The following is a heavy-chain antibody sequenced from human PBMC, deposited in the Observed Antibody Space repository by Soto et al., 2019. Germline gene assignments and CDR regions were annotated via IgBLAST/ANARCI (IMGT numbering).Heavy chain of an antibody. Sequence: SETLSLTCTVSGGSISSGGYYWSWIRQHPGKGMEWIGYIYYSGSIYYNPSLKSRVTISVDTSKNQFSLKLSSVTAADTSVYYCARGMTTVTTFDYWGQGTLVTVSS. D-gene: IGHD4-17*01. CDR3: ARGMTTVTTFDY. CDR1: GGSISSGGYY. V-gene: IGHV4-31*03. J-gene: IGHJ4*02. CDR2: IYYSGSI.